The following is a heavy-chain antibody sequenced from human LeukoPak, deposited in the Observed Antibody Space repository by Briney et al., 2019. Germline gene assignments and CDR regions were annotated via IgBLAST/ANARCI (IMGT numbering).Heavy chain of an antibody. CDR1: GFTFSSYG. CDR3: ARDSVVAATPYYYYYYMDV. CDR2: ISGSGGST. J-gene: IGHJ6*03. D-gene: IGHD2-15*01. Sequence: PGGSLRLSCAASGFTFSSYGMSWVRQAPGKGLEWVSAISGSGGSTYYADSVKGRFTISRDNSKNTLYLQMGSLRAEDMAVYYCARDSVVAATPYYYYYYMDVWGKGTTVTISS. V-gene: IGHV3-23*01.